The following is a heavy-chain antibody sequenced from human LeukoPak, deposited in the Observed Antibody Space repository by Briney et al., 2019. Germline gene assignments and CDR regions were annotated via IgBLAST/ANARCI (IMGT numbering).Heavy chain of an antibody. Sequence: GGSLRLSCAASGFTFSSYGMHWVRQAPGKGLEWVAVISYDGSNKYYADSVKGRFTISRDNSKNTLYLQMNSLRAEDTAVYYCAKDLVDTAMATDFDYWGQGTLVTVSS. CDR3: AKDLVDTAMATDFDY. J-gene: IGHJ4*02. CDR1: GFTFSSYG. CDR2: ISYDGSNK. D-gene: IGHD5-18*01. V-gene: IGHV3-30*18.